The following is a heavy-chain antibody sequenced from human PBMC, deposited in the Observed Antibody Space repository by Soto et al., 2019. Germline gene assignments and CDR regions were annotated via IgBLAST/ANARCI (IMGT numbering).Heavy chain of an antibody. V-gene: IGHV3-23*01. D-gene: IGHD6-13*01. CDR1: GFTFSSYA. Sequence: PGGSLRLSCAASGFTFSSYAMTWVRQAPGKGLEWVSSISGSGGSAYYADSVKGRFTISRDNSKNTLYLQMSSLRAEDTAVYYCATMIIATYYFDYWGQGTLGTVSS. J-gene: IGHJ4*02. CDR2: ISGSGGSA. CDR3: ATMIIATYYFDY.